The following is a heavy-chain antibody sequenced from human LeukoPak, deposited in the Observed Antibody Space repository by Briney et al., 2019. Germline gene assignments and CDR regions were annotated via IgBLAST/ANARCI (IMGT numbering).Heavy chain of an antibody. J-gene: IGHJ6*02. CDR1: GYTCTSYG. D-gene: IGHD3-22*01. V-gene: IGHV1-18*01. Sequence: GASVKVSCKASGYTCTSYGISWVRQAPGQGLEWMGWISSYNGNTNYAQKLQGRVTMTTDTSTSTAYMELRSLRSDDTAVYYCARDHYYDSSAHPKAYGMDVWGQGTTVTVSS. CDR3: ARDHYYDSSAHPKAYGMDV. CDR2: ISSYNGNT.